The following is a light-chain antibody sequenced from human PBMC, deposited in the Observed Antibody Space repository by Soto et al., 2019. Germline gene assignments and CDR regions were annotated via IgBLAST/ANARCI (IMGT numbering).Light chain of an antibody. CDR2: DAS. CDR3: QQYNGYAWT. Sequence: DIQMTQSPSTLSASVGDRVTITCRASQSISTWLAWYQQKPGKAPKLLMYDASSLHSGVPSTFSGSGSGTEFTLTISSLQPDDFATYYCQQYNGYAWTFGQGTRVDIK. CDR1: QSISTW. J-gene: IGKJ1*01. V-gene: IGKV1-5*01.